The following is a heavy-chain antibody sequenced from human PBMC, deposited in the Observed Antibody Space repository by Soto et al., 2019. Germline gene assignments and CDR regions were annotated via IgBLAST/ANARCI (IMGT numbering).Heavy chain of an antibody. J-gene: IGHJ3*02. Sequence: EVQSVESGGDLVQPGGSLRLSCAASGFTVSDKYMNWVRQAPGKGLEWVSVSYTSGTTYYADSVKGRFTISRDNFKNTLYLQMSSLRAEDTAMYYCARDGFGRYDGSGSEAFDIWGQGTMVTVSS. V-gene: IGHV3-53*01. CDR1: GFTVSDKY. CDR3: ARDGFGRYDGSGSEAFDI. D-gene: IGHD3-10*01. CDR2: SYTSGTT.